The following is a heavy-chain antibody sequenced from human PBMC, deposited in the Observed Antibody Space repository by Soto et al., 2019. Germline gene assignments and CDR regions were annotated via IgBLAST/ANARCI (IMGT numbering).Heavy chain of an antibody. CDR2: ISAYNGNT. V-gene: IGHV1-18*01. CDR1: GYTFTSYC. Sequence: ASVNVSCKPSGYTFTSYCMSWVRQAPGQGLEWMGWISAYNGNTNYAQKLQGRVTMTTDTSTSTAYMELRSLRSDDTAVYYCARGSGSSQRRGDDYWGQGTLVTFSS. D-gene: IGHD1-26*01. J-gene: IGHJ4*02. CDR3: ARGSGSSQRRGDDY.